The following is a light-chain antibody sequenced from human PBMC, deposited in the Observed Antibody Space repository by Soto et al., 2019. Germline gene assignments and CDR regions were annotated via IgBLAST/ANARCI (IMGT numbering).Light chain of an antibody. V-gene: IGLV1-51*01. CDR3: GSWDSRLRADV. CDR1: SSNIGGNS. Sequence: QSVLTQPPSVSAAPGQRVTISCPGNSSNIGGNSVSWYQQLPRTAPKLLIYDDDTRPSGIADRFSGSKSGTSSTLGITGFQTGDEADYYCGSWDSRLRADVFGTGTKVTVL. J-gene: IGLJ1*01. CDR2: DDD.